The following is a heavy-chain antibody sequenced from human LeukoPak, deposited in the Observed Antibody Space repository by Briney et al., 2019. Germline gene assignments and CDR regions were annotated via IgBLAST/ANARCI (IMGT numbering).Heavy chain of an antibody. Sequence: GRSLRLSCVASGFSFKSYGMHWVRQSPGKGLEWVAVIWYDGSNKYYIDSVKGRFTISRDNSKNTLYLQMNSLRAEDTAVYYCARDKDFGDSSSDYWGQGTLVTVSS. CDR2: IWYDGSNK. V-gene: IGHV3-33*01. D-gene: IGHD4-17*01. J-gene: IGHJ4*02. CDR3: ARDKDFGDSSSDY. CDR1: GFSFKSYG.